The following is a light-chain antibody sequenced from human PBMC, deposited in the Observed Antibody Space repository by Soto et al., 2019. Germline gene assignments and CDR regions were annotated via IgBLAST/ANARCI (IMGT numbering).Light chain of an antibody. CDR3: QHYNNWPIT. CDR2: GAS. CDR1: QSVSNN. J-gene: IGKJ5*01. Sequence: EIVLTQSPATLSVSPGERATLSCRASQSVSNNYLAWYQQKPGQAPRLLIYGASNRATGIPDRFSGSGSGTDFTLTISSLQAADFAVYHCQHYNNWPITFGQGTRLEI. V-gene: IGKV3D-15*01.